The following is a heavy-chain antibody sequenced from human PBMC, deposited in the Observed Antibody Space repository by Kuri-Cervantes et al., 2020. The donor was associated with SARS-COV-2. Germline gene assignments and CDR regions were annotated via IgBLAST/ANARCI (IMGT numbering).Heavy chain of an antibody. CDR3: ARDRGRGSPRKYFDY. Sequence: ESLKISCAVYGGSFSGYYWSWIRQPPGKGLEWIGEINHSGSTNYNPSLKSQVTISVDTSKNQFSLKLSSVTAADTAVYYCARDRGRGSPRKYFDYWGQGTLVTVSS. D-gene: IGHD1-14*01. CDR1: GGSFSGYY. V-gene: IGHV4-34*01. CDR2: INHSGST. J-gene: IGHJ4*02.